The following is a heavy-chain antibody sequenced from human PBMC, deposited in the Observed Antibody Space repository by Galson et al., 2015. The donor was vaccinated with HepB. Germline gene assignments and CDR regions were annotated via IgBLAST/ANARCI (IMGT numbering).Heavy chain of an antibody. V-gene: IGHV3-30*18. Sequence: SLRLSCAASGFTFSSYGMHWVRQAPGKGLEWVAVISSDGSNKYYADSVKGRFTISRDNSKNTLYLQMNSLRAEDTAVYYCAKESEWSNLLDYWGQGTLVTVSS. CDR2: ISSDGSNK. CDR1: GFTFSSYG. J-gene: IGHJ4*02. D-gene: IGHD3-3*01. CDR3: AKESEWSNLLDY.